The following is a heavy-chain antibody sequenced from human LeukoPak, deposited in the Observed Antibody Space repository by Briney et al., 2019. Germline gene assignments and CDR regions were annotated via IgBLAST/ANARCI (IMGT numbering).Heavy chain of an antibody. CDR2: IKQDGSEK. J-gene: IGHJ4*02. Sequence: SGGSLRLSCAASGFTFSSYWMNWVRQAPGRGLEWVANIKQDGSEKYYVDSVKGRFTISRDNAKNSLYLQMSSLRAEDTAVYYCARRLRFGDHFDYWGQGTLVTVSS. D-gene: IGHD3-16*01. CDR1: GFTFSSYW. V-gene: IGHV3-7*01. CDR3: ARRLRFGDHFDY.